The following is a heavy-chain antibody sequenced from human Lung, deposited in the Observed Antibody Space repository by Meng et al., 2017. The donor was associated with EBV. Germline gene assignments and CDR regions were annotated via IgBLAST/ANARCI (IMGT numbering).Heavy chain of an antibody. Sequence: QVQLERWGSGLLKPSETLSLPCGVSGRSFSSSYWSWIRQPPGKGLEWIGQINYSGITNYNPSLKSRVTISVDTSKNQFSLSLNSVTAADTAVYYCARGGTSSAPFDYWGQETLVTVSS. CDR2: INYSGIT. CDR1: GRSFSSSY. D-gene: IGHD2-2*01. J-gene: IGHJ4*02. V-gene: IGHV4-34*01. CDR3: ARGGTSSAPFDY.